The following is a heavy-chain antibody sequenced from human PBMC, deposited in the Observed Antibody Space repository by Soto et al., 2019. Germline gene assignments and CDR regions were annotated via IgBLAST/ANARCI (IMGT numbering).Heavy chain of an antibody. Sequence: EVQLVESGGGLVQPGRSLRLSCAASGFTFDDYAMHWVRQAPGKGLEWVSGISWNSDNIGYADSVKGRFTISRDNAKNSLYLQMNSLRAEDTALYYCAKAIHRTVTTSWFDPWGQGTMVTVSS. CDR2: ISWNSDNI. CDR1: GFTFDDYA. V-gene: IGHV3-9*01. D-gene: IGHD4-17*01. CDR3: AKAIHRTVTTSWFDP. J-gene: IGHJ5*02.